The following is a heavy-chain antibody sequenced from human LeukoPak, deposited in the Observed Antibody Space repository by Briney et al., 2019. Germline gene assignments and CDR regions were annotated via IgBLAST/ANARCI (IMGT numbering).Heavy chain of an antibody. D-gene: IGHD5-18*01. CDR1: GFTFSNYA. Sequence: GGSLRLSCAASGFTFSNYAMHWVRQAPGKGLEWVAVISYDGSRKYYSDFVKGRLTISRDNSKNTVYVQMNSLRVEDTAVYYCAKALGYSYEGYWGQGTLVTVSS. V-gene: IGHV3-30*04. J-gene: IGHJ4*02. CDR2: ISYDGSRK. CDR3: AKALGYSYEGY.